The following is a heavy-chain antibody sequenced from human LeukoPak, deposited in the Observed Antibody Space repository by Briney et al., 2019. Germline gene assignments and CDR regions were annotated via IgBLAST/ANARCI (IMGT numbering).Heavy chain of an antibody. CDR2: ISGSGGST. CDR1: GFTFSSYA. J-gene: IGHJ4*02. CDR3: AKDLMPLVVAARGYSYGSDY. D-gene: IGHD5-18*01. Sequence: PGGSLRLSCAASGFTFSSYAMSWVRQAPGEGLEWVSAISGSGGSTYYADSVKGRFTISRDNSKNTLYLQMSSLRAEDTAVYYCAKDLMPLVVAARGYSYGSDYWGQGTLVTVSP. V-gene: IGHV3-23*01.